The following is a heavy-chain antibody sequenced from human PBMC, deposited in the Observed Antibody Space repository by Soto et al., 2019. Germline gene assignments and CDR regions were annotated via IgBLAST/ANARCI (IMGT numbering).Heavy chain of an antibody. CDR1: GFSLSTNGMG. D-gene: IGHD5-12*01. Sequence: QITVKESGLTLVKPTQTLTLTCTFSGFSLSTNGMGVGWIRQSPGKALEWLALIYWDDDKRYSPSLRSRLTITHDTCKIQLDLTMTTMDPVDTATYYCARLTRGVYDLDRLWEKFLYWGQGTVVTVSS. CDR3: ARLTRGVYDLDRLWEKFLY. J-gene: IGHJ4*02. V-gene: IGHV2-5*02. CDR2: IYWDDDK.